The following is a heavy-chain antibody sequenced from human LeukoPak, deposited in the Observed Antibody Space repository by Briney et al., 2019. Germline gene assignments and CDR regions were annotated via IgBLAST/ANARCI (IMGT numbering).Heavy chain of an antibody. CDR1: DGSFSGYY. D-gene: IGHD6-13*01. J-gene: IGHJ6*03. CDR3: ARSYSSSWYPTYYYYYMDV. CDR2: INHSGST. Sequence: PSETLSLTCAVYDGSFSGYYWSWIRQPPGKGLEWIGEINHSGSTNYNPSLKSRVTISVDTSKNQFSLKLSSVTAADTAVYYCARSYSSSWYPTYYYYYMDVWGKGTTVTVSS. V-gene: IGHV4-34*01.